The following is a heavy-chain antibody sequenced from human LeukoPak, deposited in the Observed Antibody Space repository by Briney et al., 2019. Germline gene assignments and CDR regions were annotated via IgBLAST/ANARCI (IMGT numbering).Heavy chain of an antibody. CDR3: ARVYYDSSGYPEIYYYMDV. CDR1: GGSISSYY. D-gene: IGHD3-22*01. CDR2: IYYSGST. J-gene: IGHJ6*03. Sequence: PSETLSLTCTVSGGSISSYYWSWIRQPPGKGLEWIGYIYYSGSTNYNPSLKSRVTISVDTSKNQFSLKLSSVTAADTAVYYCARVYYDSSGYPEIYYYMDVWGEGTTVTVSS. V-gene: IGHV4-59*01.